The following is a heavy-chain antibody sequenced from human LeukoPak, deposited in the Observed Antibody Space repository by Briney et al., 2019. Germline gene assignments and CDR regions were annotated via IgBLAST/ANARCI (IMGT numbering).Heavy chain of an antibody. CDR1: GFTLSSYS. J-gene: IGHJ4*02. CDR3: ARVGFSGSYCFDY. CDR2: ISSSSSYI. Sequence: PGGSLRLSCAASGFTLSSYSMNWVRQAPGKGLEWVSSISSSSSYIYYADSVKGRFTISRDNAKNSLYLQMNSLRAEDTAVYYCARVGFSGSYCFDYWGQGTLVTVSS. V-gene: IGHV3-21*01. D-gene: IGHD1-26*01.